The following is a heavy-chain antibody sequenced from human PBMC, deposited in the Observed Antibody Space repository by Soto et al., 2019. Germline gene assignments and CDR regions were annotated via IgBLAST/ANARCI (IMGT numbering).Heavy chain of an antibody. CDR3: ARARSTMVPVNWFDP. Sequence: ASVKVSCKASGYTFTSYYMHWVRQAPGQGLEWMGIINPSGGSTSYAQKFQGRVTMTRDTSTSTVYMELSSLRSEDTAVYYCARARSTMVPVNWFDPWGQGTLVTVSS. CDR2: INPSGGST. D-gene: IGHD3-10*01. V-gene: IGHV1-46*01. CDR1: GYTFTSYY. J-gene: IGHJ5*02.